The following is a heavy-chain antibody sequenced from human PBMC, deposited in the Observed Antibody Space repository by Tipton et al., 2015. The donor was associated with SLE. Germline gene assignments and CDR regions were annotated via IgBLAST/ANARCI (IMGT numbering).Heavy chain of an antibody. V-gene: IGHV4-4*01. J-gene: IGHJ6*03. CDR3: ARGYSTSGSYYYYYYMDV. Sequence: TLSLTCAVSGDSISSNNWWSWVRQPPGKGLEWIGEIYHSGSTNYNPSLKSRVTMAVDKSKNQFSLNVTAVTAADTAVYFCARGYSTSGSYYYYYYMDVWGKGTTVTVSS. CDR2: IYHSGST. D-gene: IGHD6-6*01. CDR1: GDSISSNNW.